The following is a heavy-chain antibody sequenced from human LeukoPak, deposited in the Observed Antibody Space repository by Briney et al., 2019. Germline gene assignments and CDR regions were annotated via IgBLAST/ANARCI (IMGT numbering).Heavy chain of an antibody. Sequence: PGGSLRLSCAASGFTFSSYAMSWVRQAPGKGLEWVAANSGSGGSTYYADSVKGRFTISRDNSKNTLYLQMNSLRAEDTAVYYCAKDATSPYDSSGYYYYYYFDYWGQGTLVTVSS. CDR2: NSGSGGST. CDR1: GFTFSSYA. V-gene: IGHV3-23*01. CDR3: AKDATSPYDSSGYYYYYYFDY. J-gene: IGHJ4*02. D-gene: IGHD3-22*01.